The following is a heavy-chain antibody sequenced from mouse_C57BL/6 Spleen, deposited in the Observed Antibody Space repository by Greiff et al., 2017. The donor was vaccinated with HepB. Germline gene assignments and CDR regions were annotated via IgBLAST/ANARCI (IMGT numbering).Heavy chain of an antibody. CDR2: IDPSDSYT. J-gene: IGHJ1*03. CDR3: ARAYYDYDDGYFDV. D-gene: IGHD2-4*01. V-gene: IGHV1-50*01. CDR1: GYTFTSYW. Sequence: VQLQQPGAELVKPGASVKLSCKASGYTFTSYWMQWVKQRPGQGLEWIGEIDPSDSYTNYNQKFKGKATLTVDTSSSTAYMQLSSLTSEDSAVYYCARAYYDYDDGYFDVWGTGTTVTVSS.